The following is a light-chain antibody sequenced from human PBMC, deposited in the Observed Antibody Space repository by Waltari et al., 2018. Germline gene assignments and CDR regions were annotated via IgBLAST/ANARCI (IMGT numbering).Light chain of an antibody. CDR1: SSDVGGYNY. V-gene: IGLV2-14*03. CDR2: DVG. CDR3: TSYASSSTLV. J-gene: IGLJ2*01. Sequence: QSALTQPASVSGSPGQAITISCPGISSDVGGYNYVSWYQQHPGKAPQVMIYDVGYRPPGVSSPVSGSKSGNTASLTSSGLQAEDEADYCCTSYASSSTLVFGGGTKRTGL.